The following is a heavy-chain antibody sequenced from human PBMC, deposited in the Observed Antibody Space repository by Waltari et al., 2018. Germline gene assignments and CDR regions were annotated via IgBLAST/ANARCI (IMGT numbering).Heavy chain of an antibody. Sequence: EVHLLESGGGLAQPGESLRLSCVGSGFDFIAHAISWVRQGPGRGLEWVSCISDWGFITKYADSVKGRFTVSRDNSKNTVFLQLNSLRAEDTAIYYCARHLYSVDYLELANWGQGTLVTVSS. CDR2: ISDWGFIT. V-gene: IGHV3-23*01. CDR1: GFDFIAHA. CDR3: ARHLYSVDYLELAN. J-gene: IGHJ4*02. D-gene: IGHD1-26*01.